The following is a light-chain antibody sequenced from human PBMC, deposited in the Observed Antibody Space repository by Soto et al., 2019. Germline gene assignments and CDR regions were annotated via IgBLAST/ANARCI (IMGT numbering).Light chain of an antibody. CDR2: DVS. V-gene: IGKV1-5*01. CDR3: QQYDSYRT. J-gene: IGKJ1*01. Sequence: DIQMSESPSTLSASVEVNFTIPCRASESISIWLAWYQQKSGKAPKLLIYDVSNLESGVPSRFSGSGSGTEFSLTIRGLQPDDFATYYCQQYDSYRTFGQGTKVDI. CDR1: ESISIW.